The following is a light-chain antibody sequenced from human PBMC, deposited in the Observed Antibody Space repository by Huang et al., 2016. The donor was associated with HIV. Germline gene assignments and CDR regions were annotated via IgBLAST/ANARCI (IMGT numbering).Light chain of an antibody. Sequence: DFQMTQSPSSLSASVGDRVTITCRASQNINSYLNWYQQKPGKAPKLLINAASSLQSGVPSRVSGSGSGTDFTLTSSSLQPEDFASYYCQQSYNIPFTFGGGTKVEIK. J-gene: IGKJ4*01. CDR1: QNINSY. CDR3: QQSYNIPFT. V-gene: IGKV1-39*01. CDR2: AAS.